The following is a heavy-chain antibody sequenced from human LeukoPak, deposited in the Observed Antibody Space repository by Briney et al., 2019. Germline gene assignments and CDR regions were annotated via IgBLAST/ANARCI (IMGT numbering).Heavy chain of an antibody. CDR1: GGSLSSYY. CDR2: IYYSGST. CDR3: ARLGRDGYKIHVDY. J-gene: IGHJ4*02. D-gene: IGHD5-24*01. V-gene: IGHV4-59*08. Sequence: SETLSLTCTVSGGSLSSYYWSWIRPPPGKGLEWIGYIYYSGSTNYNPSLNSRVTISVDTSKNQFSLKLSSVPAADTAVYYCARLGRDGYKIHVDYWGQGALVTVSS.